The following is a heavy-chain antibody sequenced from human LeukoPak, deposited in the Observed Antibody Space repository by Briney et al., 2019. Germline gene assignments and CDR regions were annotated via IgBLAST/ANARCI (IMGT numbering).Heavy chain of an antibody. D-gene: IGHD2-21*01. Sequence: GGSLRLSCAASGFTFSDYWMHWVRQAPGKGLVWVSRINSDGSSTSYADSVKGRLTISRDNAKNTLYLQMNSLRAEDTAVYYCARIPYYYYGMDVWGQGTAVTVSS. CDR3: ARIPYYYYGMDV. J-gene: IGHJ6*02. CDR2: INSDGSST. CDR1: GFTFSDYW. V-gene: IGHV3-74*01.